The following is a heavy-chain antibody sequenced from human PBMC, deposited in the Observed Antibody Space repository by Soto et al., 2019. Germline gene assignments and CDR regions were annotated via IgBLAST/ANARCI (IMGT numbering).Heavy chain of an antibody. CDR3: ARILGFCSSTSCYPRFDP. D-gene: IGHD2-2*01. J-gene: IGHJ5*02. CDR2: IYYSGNT. CDR1: GGSITSYY. V-gene: IGHV4-59*01. Sequence: SETLSLTCTVSGGSITSYYWSWIRQPPGKGLELIGYIYYSGNTNHNPALKSRVTMSVDTSKNQFSLKLGSVTAADTAVYYCARILGFCSSTSCYPRFDPWGQGSLVTVSS.